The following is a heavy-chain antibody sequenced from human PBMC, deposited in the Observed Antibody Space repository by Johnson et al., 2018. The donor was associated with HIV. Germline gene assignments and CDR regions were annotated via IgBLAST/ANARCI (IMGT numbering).Heavy chain of an antibody. D-gene: IGHD3-10*01. CDR3: AKDITPYSDAFYL. Sequence: QVQLVESGGGVVQPGRSLRLSCAASGFTFSNYGMHCVRQAPGKGLEWVAVIWYDGSNKYYADSVKGRFTISRDNSKNTLYLQMNSQRAEDTAVYYCAKDITPYSDAFYLVGQGTMVTVSS. J-gene: IGHJ3*01. V-gene: IGHV3-33*06. CDR1: GFTFSNYG. CDR2: IWYDGSNK.